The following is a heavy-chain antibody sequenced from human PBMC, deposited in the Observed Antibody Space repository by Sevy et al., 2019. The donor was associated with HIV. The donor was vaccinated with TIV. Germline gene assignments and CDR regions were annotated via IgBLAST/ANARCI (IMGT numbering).Heavy chain of an antibody. CDR2: FDPEDDET. J-gene: IGHJ4*02. V-gene: IGHV1-24*01. Sequence: ASVKVSCKVSGYTLSQLSMHWVRLAPGKGLEWMGSFDPEDDETIYAQKFQDRVTMTEDTSTNKAYMELSSLRSEDMAVYYCATTKDYYESSGDPFDYWGQGTLVTVSS. CDR3: ATTKDYYESSGDPFDY. D-gene: IGHD3-22*01. CDR1: GYTLSQLS.